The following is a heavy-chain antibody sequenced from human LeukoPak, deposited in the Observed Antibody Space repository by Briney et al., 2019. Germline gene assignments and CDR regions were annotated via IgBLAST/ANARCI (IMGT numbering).Heavy chain of an antibody. J-gene: IGHJ4*02. CDR2: IYSGGST. D-gene: IGHD4-23*01. CDR1: GFTVSSNY. V-gene: IGHV3-66*02. Sequence: PGGSLRLSCAASGFTVSSNYMSWVRQAPGKGLEWVSVIYSGGSTYYADSVKGRFTTSRDNSKNTLYLQMNSLRAEDTAVYYCARDPPAQDYDGDYWGQGTLVTVSS. CDR3: ARDPPAQDYDGDY.